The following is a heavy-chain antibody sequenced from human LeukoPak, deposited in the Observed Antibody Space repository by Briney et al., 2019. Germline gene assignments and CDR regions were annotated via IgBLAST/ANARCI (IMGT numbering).Heavy chain of an antibody. J-gene: IGHJ4*02. CDR1: GYTFTRYD. CDR2: MNSNSGNT. V-gene: IGHV1-8*01. Sequence: GASVKVSCKASGYTFTRYDINGVRQATGQGLEWMGWMNSNSGNTGYAQKFQGRVTMTRNTSISTAYMELSSLRSEDTAVYYCARPTGYCSSTSCYASDYWGQGTLVTVSS. CDR3: ARPTGYCSSTSCYASDY. D-gene: IGHD2-2*01.